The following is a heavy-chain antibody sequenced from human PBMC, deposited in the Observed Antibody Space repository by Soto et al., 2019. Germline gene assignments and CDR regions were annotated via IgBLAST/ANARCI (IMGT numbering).Heavy chain of an antibody. CDR1: GGSISSGDYY. J-gene: IGHJ4*02. CDR3: ARTYYDILTGYYLPHDY. CDR2: IYYSGST. V-gene: IGHV4-30-4*01. D-gene: IGHD3-9*01. Sequence: SETLSLTCTVSGGSISSGDYYWSWIRQPPGKGLEWIGYIYYSGSTYYNPSLKSRVTISVDTSKNQFSLKLSSVTAADTAVYYCARTYYDILTGYYLPHDYWGQGTLVTVSS.